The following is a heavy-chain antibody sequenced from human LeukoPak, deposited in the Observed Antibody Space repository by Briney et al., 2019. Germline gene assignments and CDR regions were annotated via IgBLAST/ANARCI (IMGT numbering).Heavy chain of an antibody. J-gene: IGHJ4*02. D-gene: IGHD3-16*02. V-gene: IGHV3-7*03. Sequence: PGGSLRLSCEASGFTFSSYWMSWVRQAPGKGLEWVANIKQDGSEKYYVDSVKGRFTISRDNAKNSLYLQMNSLRAEDTAVYYCAGDLGYYDYVWGSYRYTAPFDYWGQGTLVTVSS. CDR1: GFTFSSYW. CDR2: IKQDGSEK. CDR3: AGDLGYYDYVWGSYRYTAPFDY.